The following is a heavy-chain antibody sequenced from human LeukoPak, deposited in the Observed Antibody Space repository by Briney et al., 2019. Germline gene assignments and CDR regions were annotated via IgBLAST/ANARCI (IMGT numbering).Heavy chain of an antibody. Sequence: GGSLRLSCAASGFTFDDYGMSWVREAPGKGLEWGSGINWNGGSTVYADSVKGRFTISRDNAKISLYLQMNSLRAEDTALYYCAREGAAIVVVPAARVFDYWGQGTLVTVSS. CDR2: INWNGGST. J-gene: IGHJ4*02. V-gene: IGHV3-20*04. D-gene: IGHD2-2*01. CDR1: GFTFDDYG. CDR3: AREGAAIVVVPAARVFDY.